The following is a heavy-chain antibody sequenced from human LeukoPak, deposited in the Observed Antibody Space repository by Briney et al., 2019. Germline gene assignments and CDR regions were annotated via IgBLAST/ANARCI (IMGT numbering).Heavy chain of an antibody. CDR2: INPNSGGT. CDR1: GYTFTGYY. CDR3: ARDHYYDSSAPRRSDAFDI. V-gene: IGHV1-2*02. J-gene: IGHJ3*02. Sequence: ASVKVSCKASGYTFTGYYMHWVRQAPGQGLEWMGWINPNSGGTNYAQKFQGRVTMTRDTSISTAYMELSRLRSDDTAVYYCARDHYYDSSAPRRSDAFDIWGQGTMVTVSS. D-gene: IGHD3-22*01.